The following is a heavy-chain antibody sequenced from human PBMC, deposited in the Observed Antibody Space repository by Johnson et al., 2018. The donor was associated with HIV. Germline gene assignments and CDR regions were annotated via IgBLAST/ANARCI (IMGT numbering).Heavy chain of an antibody. D-gene: IGHD2-8*02. Sequence: QVQLVESGGGLVKPGGSLRLSCAASGFTFSDYSMSWIRQAPGKGLEWVSYISSSATTIHYADHLKGRITISRDNAKNSLFRQMNSLRAEDTAVYYCARGGTAYWDRVSAFDIWGQGTMVTVSS. CDR1: GFTFSDYS. CDR2: ISSSATTI. J-gene: IGHJ3*02. CDR3: ARGGTAYWDRVSAFDI. V-gene: IGHV3-11*04.